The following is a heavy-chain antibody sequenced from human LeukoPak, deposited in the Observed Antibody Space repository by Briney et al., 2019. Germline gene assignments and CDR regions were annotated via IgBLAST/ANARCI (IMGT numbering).Heavy chain of an antibody. CDR1: GYTFTGYY. D-gene: IGHD3-3*01. J-gene: IGHJ6*02. CDR3: ARAEWLSSTYYYYYYGMDV. CDR2: ISAYNGNT. V-gene: IGHV1-18*04. Sequence: ASVKVSCKASGYTFTGYYMHWVRQAPGQGLEWMGWISAYNGNTNYAQKLQGRVTMTTDTSTSTAYMELRSLRSDDTAVYYCARAEWLSSTYYYYYYGMDVWGQGTTVTVSS.